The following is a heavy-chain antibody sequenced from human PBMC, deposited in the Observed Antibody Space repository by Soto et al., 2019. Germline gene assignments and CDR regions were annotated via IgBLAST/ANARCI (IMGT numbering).Heavy chain of an antibody. V-gene: IGHV3-30*18. CDR3: AKEGIVGATDY. J-gene: IGHJ4*02. CDR2: ISYDGSNK. CDR1: GFTFSSYG. Sequence: GGSLRLSCAASGFTFSSYGMHWVRQAPGKGLEWVAVISYDGSNKYYADSVKGRFTISRDNSKNTLYLQMNSLRAEDTAVYYWAKEGIVGATDYWGQGTLVTVS. D-gene: IGHD1-26*01.